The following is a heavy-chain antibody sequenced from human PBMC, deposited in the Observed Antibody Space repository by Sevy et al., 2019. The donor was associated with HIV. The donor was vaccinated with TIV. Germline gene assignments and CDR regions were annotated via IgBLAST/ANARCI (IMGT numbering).Heavy chain of an antibody. V-gene: IGHV3-21*01. Sequence: GGPLRLSCAASGFTFSSYSMNWVRQAPGKGLEWVSSISSRNIYIYYVDSVKGRFTISRDNAKNSLDLQMNSLRAEDTAVYYCARGVGVVGGVIDSWGQGTLVTVSS. J-gene: IGHJ4*02. D-gene: IGHD3-10*01. CDR3: ARGVGVVGGVIDS. CDR1: GFTFSSYS. CDR2: ISSRNIYI.